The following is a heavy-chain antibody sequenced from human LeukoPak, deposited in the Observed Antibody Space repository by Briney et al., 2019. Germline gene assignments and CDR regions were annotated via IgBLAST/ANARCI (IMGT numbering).Heavy chain of an antibody. CDR1: GGSFSPYY. Sequence: SETLSLTCTVSGGSFSPYYLSWIRQPPGKGLEWLGHIYSSGNTDYNPSLKSRVAISVDTSKNQFSLKLSSVTAADRAVCYCARDFWSVYIYYMDGWGRGTTVTVSS. CDR2: IYSSGNT. V-gene: IGHV4-59*12. D-gene: IGHD3-3*01. J-gene: IGHJ6*03. CDR3: ARDFWSVYIYYMDG.